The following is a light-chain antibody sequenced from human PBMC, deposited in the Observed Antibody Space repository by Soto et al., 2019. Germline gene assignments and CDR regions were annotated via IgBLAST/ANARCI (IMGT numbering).Light chain of an antibody. CDR2: YDD. CDR3: AAWDDSLNGYYV. J-gene: IGLJ1*01. Sequence: QSVLTQPPSVSEAPRQRVTISCSGSSSNIGNNAVNWYQQLPGKAPKLLIYYDDLLPSGVSDRFSGSKSGTSASLAISGLKSEDEADYYCAAWDDSLNGYYVFGTGTKLTV. V-gene: IGLV1-36*01. CDR1: SSNIGNNA.